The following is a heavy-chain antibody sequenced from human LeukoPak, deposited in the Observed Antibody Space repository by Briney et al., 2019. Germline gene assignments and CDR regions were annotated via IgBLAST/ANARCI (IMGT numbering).Heavy chain of an antibody. CDR1: GFTFSSHG. Sequence: GGSLRLSCAASGFTFSSHGMNWVRQAPGKGLEWVSSISSSSSYIYYADSVKGRFTISRDNAKNSLYLQMNSLRAEDTAVYYCARGRVISSWYDYWGQGTLVTVSS. V-gene: IGHV3-21*01. D-gene: IGHD6-13*01. CDR2: ISSSSSYI. J-gene: IGHJ4*02. CDR3: ARGRVISSWYDY.